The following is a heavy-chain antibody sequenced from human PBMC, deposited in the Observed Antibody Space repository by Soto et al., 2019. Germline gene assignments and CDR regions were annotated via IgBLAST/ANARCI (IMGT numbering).Heavy chain of an antibody. J-gene: IGHJ6*02. CDR3: AADYLRHNSLNGYYYSYGMDA. V-gene: IGHV3-23*01. CDR1: GITFSTYA. CDR2: IGSNGADK. Sequence: GSLRLSCAASGITFSTYAMSWVRRAPGKGLEWVSTIGSNGADKQYADFVKGRFTVSRDSSKSTLSLQMNSLRAEDTAVYYCAADYLRHNSLNGYYYSYGMDAWGQGTTVTVSS. D-gene: IGHD4-17*01.